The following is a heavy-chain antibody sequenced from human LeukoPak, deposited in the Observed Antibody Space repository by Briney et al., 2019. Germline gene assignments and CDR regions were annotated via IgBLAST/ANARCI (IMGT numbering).Heavy chain of an antibody. J-gene: IGHJ4*02. Sequence: GGSLRLSCAASGFTFSSYSMNWVRQAPGKGLEWVAFIRYDGSNKYYADSVTGRFTISRENSKNTLYLQMNSLRAEDTAVYYCAKITIFGVDYWGQGTLVTVSS. D-gene: IGHD3-3*01. CDR1: GFTFSSYS. CDR2: IRYDGSNK. CDR3: AKITIFGVDY. V-gene: IGHV3-30*02.